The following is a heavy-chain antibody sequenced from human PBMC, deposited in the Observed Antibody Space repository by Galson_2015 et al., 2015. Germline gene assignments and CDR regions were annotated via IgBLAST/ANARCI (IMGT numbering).Heavy chain of an antibody. CDR2: ISGSGGST. CDR3: ALRGVPLY. Sequence: SLRLSCAASGFTFSSYAMSWVRQAPGNGLEWVPAISGSGGSTYYADSVKGRFTISRDNSKNTLYLQMNSLRAEDTAVYYCALRGVPLYWGQGTLVTVSS. J-gene: IGHJ4*02. V-gene: IGHV3-23*01. D-gene: IGHD3-10*01. CDR1: GFTFSSYA.